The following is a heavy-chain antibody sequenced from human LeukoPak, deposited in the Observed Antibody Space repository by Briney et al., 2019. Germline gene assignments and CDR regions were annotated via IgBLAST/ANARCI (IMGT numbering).Heavy chain of an antibody. J-gene: IGHJ6*03. D-gene: IGHD6-13*01. Sequence: GGSLRLSCAASGFTFSSYSMNWVRQAPGKGLEWVSSISSSSSYIYYADSVKGRFTISRDNAKNSLYLQMNSLRAEDTAVYYCARLGPISSSWYDYYYYMDVWSKGTTVTVSS. CDR1: GFTFSSYS. CDR3: ARLGPISSSWYDYYYYMDV. CDR2: ISSSSSYI. V-gene: IGHV3-21*01.